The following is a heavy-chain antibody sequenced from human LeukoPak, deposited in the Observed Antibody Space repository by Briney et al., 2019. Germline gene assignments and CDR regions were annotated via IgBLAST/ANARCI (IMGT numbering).Heavy chain of an antibody. CDR1: GISFSTYG. CDR3: ARDYSGSYYGSRPFDY. V-gene: IGHV3-23*01. CDR2: ISGTGGSI. J-gene: IGHJ4*02. Sequence: PGGSLRRSCVGTGISFSTYGMTWVRQAPGKGLEWVSLISGTGGSIYYAESVKGRFTISRDNFKNTMYLQMNSLRAEDTAVYYCARDYSGSYYGSRPFDYWGQGTLVTVSS. D-gene: IGHD1-26*01.